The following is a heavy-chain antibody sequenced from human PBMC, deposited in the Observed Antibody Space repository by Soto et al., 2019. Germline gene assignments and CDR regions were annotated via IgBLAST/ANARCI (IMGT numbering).Heavy chain of an antibody. Sequence: QLHLVQFGAVVKKPGDSVTVSCSASGYPVTAYYMHWVGQAPGRGLEWMGGINPATGAAKYTQTFPGRVTMTRDTSTSTVFMELSGLTSAEPAVFYCARGGGVGVAGSAAFDMWGQGTLVTVSS. CDR1: GYPVTAYY. CDR3: ARGGGVGVAGSAAFDM. J-gene: IGHJ3*02. V-gene: IGHV1-2*02. D-gene: IGHD3-3*01. CDR2: INPATGAA.